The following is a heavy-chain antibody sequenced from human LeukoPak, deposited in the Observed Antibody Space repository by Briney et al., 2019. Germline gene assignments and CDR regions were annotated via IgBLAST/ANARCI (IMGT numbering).Heavy chain of an antibody. Sequence: ASVKVSCKASGGTFSSYAISWVRQAPGQGLEWMGRIIPILGIANYAQKFQGRVTITADRSTSTAYMELSSLRSEDTAVYYCARGRYPSIPTISLITMVRGVIPFDYWGQGTLVTVSS. J-gene: IGHJ4*02. CDR1: GGTFSSYA. D-gene: IGHD3-10*01. V-gene: IGHV1-69*04. CDR2: IIPILGIA. CDR3: ARGRYPSIPTISLITMVRGVIPFDY.